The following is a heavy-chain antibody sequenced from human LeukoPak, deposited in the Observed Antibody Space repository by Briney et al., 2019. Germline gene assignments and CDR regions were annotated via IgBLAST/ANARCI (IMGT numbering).Heavy chain of an antibody. J-gene: IGHJ5*02. CDR1: GFTFSSYA. CDR2: ISYDGSNK. CDR3: AKNVGAKAFDP. D-gene: IGHD1-26*01. Sequence: SGGSLSLSCAASGFTFSSYAMHWVRQAPGKGLEWVAVISYDGSNKYYADSVKGRFAISRDNSKNTLYLQMSSLRPEDTAVYYCAKNVGAKAFDPWGQGTLVTVSS. V-gene: IGHV3-30*18.